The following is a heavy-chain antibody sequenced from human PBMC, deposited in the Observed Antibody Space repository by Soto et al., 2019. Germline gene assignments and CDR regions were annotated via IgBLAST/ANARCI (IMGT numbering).Heavy chain of an antibody. CDR2: VHYSGST. CDR1: GGSISDYY. J-gene: IGHJ4*02. V-gene: IGHV4-59*01. D-gene: IGHD1-1*01. Sequence: SETLSLTCTVSGGSISDYYWSWIRQPPGKGLEWIGYVHYSGSTNYNPSFHTRVTISVDKSKNQFALKLTSVTAADTAVYYCAREVRDGTTWYFDYWGQGTLVTVYS. CDR3: AREVRDGTTWYFDY.